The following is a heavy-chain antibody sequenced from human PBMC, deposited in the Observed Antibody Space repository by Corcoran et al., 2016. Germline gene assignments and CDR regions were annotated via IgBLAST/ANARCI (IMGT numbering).Heavy chain of an antibody. CDR1: GYTFTSYS. V-gene: IGHV1-18*01. CDR3: ASSLTNEWLVRFSLAN. Sequence: QVQLVQSGAEVKKPGASVRVSCKASGYTFTSYSISWVRQAPGQGLEWMGWNSAYDGNTNYAQKFQGRVTMTTDASTSTAYMELRSLTSDDTAVYYCASSLTNEWLVRFSLANWGQGTLVTVSS. J-gene: IGHJ4*02. CDR2: NSAYDGNT. D-gene: IGHD6-19*01.